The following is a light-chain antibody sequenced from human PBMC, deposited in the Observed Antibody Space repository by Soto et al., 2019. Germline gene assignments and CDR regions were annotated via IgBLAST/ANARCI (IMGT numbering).Light chain of an antibody. CDR2: GAY. V-gene: IGKV3-15*01. Sequence: EIVMTQSPASLSASPGDGASLSCRASQSVASNVAWYQQKPGKGPRLLINGAYTRAAGVPARFSGSGSGTDFTITISSLQSEDFATYYCQQYHNWPPQYTFGQGTKLQIK. J-gene: IGKJ2*01. CDR1: QSVASN. CDR3: QQYHNWPPQYT.